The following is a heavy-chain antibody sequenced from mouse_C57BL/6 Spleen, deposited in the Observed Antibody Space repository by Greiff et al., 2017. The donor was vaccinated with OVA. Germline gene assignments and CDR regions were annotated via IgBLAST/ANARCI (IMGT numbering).Heavy chain of an antibody. CDR1: GFSLTSYA. V-gene: IGHV2-9-1*01. D-gene: IGHD1-1*01. Sequence: VKLMESGPGLVAPSQRLSITCTVSGFSLTSYAISWVRQPPGKGLEWLGVIWTGGGTNYNSALKSRLSISKDNSKSQVFLKMNSLQTDDTARYYCARRTTVVGGDYFDYWGQGTTLTVSS. J-gene: IGHJ2*01. CDR2: IWTGGGT. CDR3: ARRTTVVGGDYFDY.